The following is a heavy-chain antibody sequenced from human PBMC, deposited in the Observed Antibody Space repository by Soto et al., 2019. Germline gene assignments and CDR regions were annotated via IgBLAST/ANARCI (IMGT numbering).Heavy chain of an antibody. CDR3: AKNPMIVVVHTWYFDY. V-gene: IGHV3-23*01. CDR2: ISGSGGST. CDR1: GFTFSSYA. J-gene: IGHJ4*02. Sequence: LXLFCEASGFTFSSYAMRWVRQAPGKGLEWVSAISGSGGSTYYADSVKGRFTISRDNSENTLYLKMNSLRAEDTAVYYCAKNPMIVVVHTWYFDYWGQGTMVTVSS. D-gene: IGHD3-22*01.